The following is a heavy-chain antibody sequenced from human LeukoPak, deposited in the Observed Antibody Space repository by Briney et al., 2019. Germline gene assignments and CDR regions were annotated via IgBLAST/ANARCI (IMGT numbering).Heavy chain of an antibody. Sequence: PSETLSLTCTVSGGSISSSYWNWVRQPPGKGLEWIGRISYSGTTNYNPSLKSRVAISSDTSKNQFSLKLTSVTAADTAVYYCARREVEMRASASGNWLGPWGQGTLVTVSS. CDR2: ISYSGTT. J-gene: IGHJ5*02. CDR3: ARREVEMRASASGNWLGP. CDR1: GGSISSSY. V-gene: IGHV4-59*08. D-gene: IGHD3-10*01.